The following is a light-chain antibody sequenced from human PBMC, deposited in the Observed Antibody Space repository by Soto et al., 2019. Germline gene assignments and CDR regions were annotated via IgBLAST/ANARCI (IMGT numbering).Light chain of an antibody. Sequence: ITMTQSPSTLSASVGDRVTITCRASQSISSWLAWFQQKPGKAPKLLMYDASSLESGVPSRFSGSGSGKEFTLTISSLQPDDFATYYCQQYGTYLWTFGQGTKVAI. CDR1: QSISSW. J-gene: IGKJ1*01. V-gene: IGKV1-5*01. CDR2: DAS. CDR3: QQYGTYLWT.